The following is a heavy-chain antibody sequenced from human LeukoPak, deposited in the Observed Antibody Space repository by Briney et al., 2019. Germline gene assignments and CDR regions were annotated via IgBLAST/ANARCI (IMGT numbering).Heavy chain of an antibody. J-gene: IGHJ4*02. Sequence: PGRSLRLSCAASGFTFSSYAMHWVRQAPGKGLEWVAVISYDGSNKYYADSVKGRFTISRDNSKNTLYLQMNSLRAEDTAVYYCASTCSSTSCYRFDYWGQGTLVTVSS. CDR3: ASTCSSTSCYRFDY. D-gene: IGHD2-2*01. CDR1: GFTFSSYA. V-gene: IGHV3-30-3*01. CDR2: ISYDGSNK.